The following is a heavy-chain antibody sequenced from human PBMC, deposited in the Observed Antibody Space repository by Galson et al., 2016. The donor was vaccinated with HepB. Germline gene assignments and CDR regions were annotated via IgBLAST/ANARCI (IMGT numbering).Heavy chain of an antibody. CDR3: AAGSSGWFDGFAFDI. J-gene: IGHJ3*02. V-gene: IGHV1-69*13. D-gene: IGHD6-19*01. Sequence: SVKVSCKASGGTFNSFAISWVRQAPGQGLEWMGGIIPIFGTATYAQKFQGRVTIIAGESSRTDYMEVSSLRPEDTAVYYCAAGSSGWFDGFAFDIWGQGTMVTVSS. CDR2: IIPIFGTA. CDR1: GGTFNSFA.